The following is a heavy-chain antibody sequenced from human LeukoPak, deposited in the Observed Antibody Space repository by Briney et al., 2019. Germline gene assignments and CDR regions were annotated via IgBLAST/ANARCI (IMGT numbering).Heavy chain of an antibody. CDR2: IYYSGST. Sequence: KPSQTLSLTCTVSGGSISSGGYYWSWLRQHPGKGLEWIVYIYYSGSTYYNPSLKSRVTISVYTSKNQFSLKLSSVTAADTAVYYCARDRGYCSGGSCYSWFDHWGQGTLVTVSS. CDR3: ARDRGYCSGGSCYSWFDH. J-gene: IGHJ5*02. CDR1: GGSISSGGYY. V-gene: IGHV4-31*03. D-gene: IGHD2-15*01.